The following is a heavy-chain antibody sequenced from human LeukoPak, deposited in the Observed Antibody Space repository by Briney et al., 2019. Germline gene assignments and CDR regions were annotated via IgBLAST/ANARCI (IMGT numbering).Heavy chain of an antibody. CDR1: GFTISSYA. J-gene: IGHJ5*02. D-gene: IGHD6-13*01. V-gene: IGHV3-74*01. CDR3: ARDGSSWANWLDP. Sequence: PGGSLRLSCAASGFTISSYAMSWVRQAPGKGLVWVSRINSDGSSTSYADSVKGRFTISRDNAKNTLYLQMNSLRVEDTGVYYCARDGSSWANWLDPWGQGTLVTVSS. CDR2: INSDGSST.